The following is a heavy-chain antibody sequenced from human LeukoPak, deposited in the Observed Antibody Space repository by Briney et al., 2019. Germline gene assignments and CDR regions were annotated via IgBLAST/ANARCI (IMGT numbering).Heavy chain of an antibody. CDR2: ISYDGSNK. CDR1: GFTFSSYG. J-gene: IGHJ4*02. Sequence: PGGSLRLSCAASGFTFSSYGMHWVRQAPGKGLEWVAVISYDGSNKYYADSVKGRFTISRDNSKNTLYLQMNSLRAEDTAVYYCARSSSSWRDENDYWGQGTLVTVSS. D-gene: IGHD6-13*01. CDR3: ARSSSSWRDENDY. V-gene: IGHV3-30*19.